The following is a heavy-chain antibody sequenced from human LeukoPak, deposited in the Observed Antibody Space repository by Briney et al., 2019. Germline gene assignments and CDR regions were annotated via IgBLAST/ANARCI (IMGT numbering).Heavy chain of an antibody. Sequence: PSETLSLTCTVSGGSLSGFYWSWIRQPPGKGLEWIGYIYYSGSTNYNPSLKSRVTISVDTSKNQFSLKLSSVTAADTAVYYCARAQLWLYPDYWGQGTLVTVSS. D-gene: IGHD3-10*01. V-gene: IGHV4-59*01. CDR3: ARAQLWLYPDY. CDR2: IYYSGST. CDR1: GGSLSGFY. J-gene: IGHJ4*02.